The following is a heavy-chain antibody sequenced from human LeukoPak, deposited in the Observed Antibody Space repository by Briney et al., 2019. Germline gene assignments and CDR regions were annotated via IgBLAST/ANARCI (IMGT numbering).Heavy chain of an antibody. J-gene: IGHJ4*02. CDR2: ISYDGSNK. Sequence: GRSLRLSCAASGFTFSSYGMHWVRQAPGKGLEWVAVISYDGSNKYYADSVKGRFTISRDNSKNTLYLQMNSLRAEDTAVYYCARGRYYFEYWGQGTLVTVSS. CDR1: GFTFSSYG. CDR3: ARGRYYFEY. V-gene: IGHV3-30*03. D-gene: IGHD4-17*01.